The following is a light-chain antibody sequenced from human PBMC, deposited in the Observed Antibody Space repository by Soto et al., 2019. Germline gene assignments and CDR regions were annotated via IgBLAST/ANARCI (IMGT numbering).Light chain of an antibody. V-gene: IGKV3-20*01. CDR1: QSVTSDY. CDR3: QQDGRT. CDR2: GAS. J-gene: IGKJ1*01. Sequence: EIVLTQSPGTLSLSPGERATLSCRASQSVTSDYLAWYQQKPGQAPRLLIHGASSRATGIPDRFSGSGYGTDFTLTISRLEPEDFAVYYCQQDGRTFGQGTKVEIK.